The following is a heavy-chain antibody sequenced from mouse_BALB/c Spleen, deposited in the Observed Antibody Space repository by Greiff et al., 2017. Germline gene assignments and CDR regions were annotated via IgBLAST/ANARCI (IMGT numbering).Heavy chain of an antibody. Sequence: EVQVVESGGGLVQPGGSLKLSCAASGFTFSSYTMSWVRQTPEKRLEWVAYISNGGGSTYYPDTVKGRFTISRDNAKNTLYLQMSSLKSEVTAMYYCARHSSGYVTYWGQGTLVTVSA. D-gene: IGHD3-1*01. CDR2: ISNGGGST. CDR1: GFTFSSYT. CDR3: ARHSSGYVTY. J-gene: IGHJ3*01. V-gene: IGHV5-12-2*01.